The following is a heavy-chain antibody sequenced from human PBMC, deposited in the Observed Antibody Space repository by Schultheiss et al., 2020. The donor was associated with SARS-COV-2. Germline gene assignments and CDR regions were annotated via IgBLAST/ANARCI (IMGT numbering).Heavy chain of an antibody. D-gene: IGHD6-19*01. V-gene: IGHV3-9*01. CDR3: AKDSGDSSGWYPRWFDP. J-gene: IGHJ5*02. Sequence: GGSLRLSCAASGFTFDDYAMHWVRQAPGKGLEWVSGITWNSDSVGYADSVKGRFTISRDNAKNSLYLQMNSLRAEDTAVYYCAKDSGDSSGWYPRWFDPWGQGTLVTVSS. CDR2: ITWNSDSV. CDR1: GFTFDDYA.